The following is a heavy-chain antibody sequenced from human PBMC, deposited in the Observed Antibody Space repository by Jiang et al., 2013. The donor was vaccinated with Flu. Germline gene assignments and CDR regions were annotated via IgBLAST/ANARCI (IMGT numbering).Heavy chain of an antibody. D-gene: IGHD4-11*01. CDR3: ARMRPLRTTAYYFDF. J-gene: IGHJ4*02. Sequence: KPTQTLTLTCTFSGFSLDTHSMCVSWIRQPPGKALEWLARIDWDGDKFYNTSLKTRLTISRDTSKNEVVLTMTNVDPVDTATYYCARMRPLRTTAYYFDFWGQGTLITVSS. CDR1: GFSLDTHSMC. V-gene: IGHV2-70*16. CDR2: IDWDGDK.